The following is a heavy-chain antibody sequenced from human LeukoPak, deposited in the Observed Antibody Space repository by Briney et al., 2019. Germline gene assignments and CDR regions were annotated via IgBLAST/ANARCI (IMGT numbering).Heavy chain of an antibody. J-gene: IGHJ3*01. CDR2: MYYRGST. V-gene: IGHV4-59*01. CDR1: GGSISNYY. Sequence: PSETLSLTCTVSGGSISNYYWSWIRQPPGKGLEWIGYMYYRGSTNYNPSLKSRVTISVDTSKNQFSLKMSSVTAADTAVYYCARISSSNWYNERGAFDVWGQGTMVTVSS. D-gene: IGHD6-13*01. CDR3: ARISSSNWYNERGAFDV.